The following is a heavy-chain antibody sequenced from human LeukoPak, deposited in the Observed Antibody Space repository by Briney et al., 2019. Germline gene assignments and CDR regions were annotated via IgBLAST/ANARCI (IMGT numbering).Heavy chain of an antibody. V-gene: IGHV3-30*03. CDR3: ATERGAYYYGSGSYYNDDY. CDR1: GFTFSSYG. CDR2: ISYDGSNK. J-gene: IGHJ4*02. D-gene: IGHD3-10*01. Sequence: PGGSLTLSYSASGFTFSSYGMHWVRQAPGKGLEWVAVISYDGSNKYYADSVKGRFTISRDNSKNTLYLQMNSLRAEDTAVYYCATERGAYYYGSGSYYNDDYWGQGALVTVSS.